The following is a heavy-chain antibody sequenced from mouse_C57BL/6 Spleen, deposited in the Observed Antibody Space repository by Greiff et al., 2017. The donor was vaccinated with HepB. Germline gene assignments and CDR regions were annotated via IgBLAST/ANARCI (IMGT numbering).Heavy chain of an antibody. CDR1: GYTFTSYW. J-gene: IGHJ4*01. Sequence: QVQLQQPGTELVKPGASVKLSCKASGYTFTSYWMHWVKQRPGQGLEWIGNINPSNGGTNYNEKFKSKATLTVDKSSSTAYMQLSSLTSEDSAVYYCARGPYDNDEGDYYALDYWGQGTSVTVSS. CDR3: ARGPYDNDEGDYYALDY. V-gene: IGHV1-53*01. D-gene: IGHD2-4*01. CDR2: INPSNGGT.